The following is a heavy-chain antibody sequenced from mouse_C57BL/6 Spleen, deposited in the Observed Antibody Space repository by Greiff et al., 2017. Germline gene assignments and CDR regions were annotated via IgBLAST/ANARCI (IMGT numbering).Heavy chain of an antibody. J-gene: IGHJ2*01. CDR2: ISYDGSN. V-gene: IGHV3-6*01. CDR3: ARDGYYGLYYFDY. D-gene: IGHD1-1*01. Sequence: DVHLVESGPGLVKPSQSLSLTCSVTGYSITSGYYWNWIRQFPGNKLEWMGYISYDGSNNYNPSLKNRISITRDTSKNQFFLKLNSVTTEDTATYYCARDGYYGLYYFDYWGQGTTLTVSS. CDR1: GYSITSGYY.